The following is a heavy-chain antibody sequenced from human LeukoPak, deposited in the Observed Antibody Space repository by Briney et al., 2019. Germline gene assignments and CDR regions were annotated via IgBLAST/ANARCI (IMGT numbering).Heavy chain of an antibody. CDR3: ARDRVGAYFDY. D-gene: IGHD1-26*01. J-gene: IGHJ4*02. CDR2: INSDGSST. V-gene: IGHV3-74*01. Sequence: GGSLRLSCAASGFTFSSYWMHWVRQAPGKGLVWVSRINSDGSSTSYADSVKGRFTISRGNAKNTLYLHMNSLRAEDTAVYYCARDRVGAYFDYWGQGTLVTVSS. CDR1: GFTFSSYW.